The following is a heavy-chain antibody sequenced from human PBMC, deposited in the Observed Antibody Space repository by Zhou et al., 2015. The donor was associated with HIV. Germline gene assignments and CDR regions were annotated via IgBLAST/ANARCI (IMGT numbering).Heavy chain of an antibody. CDR2: IWYDGSDK. CDR3: TGFDF. CDR1: GFTFSNYG. J-gene: IGHJ5*01. Sequence: QVQLVDSGGDMVQPGRSLRLSCAASGFTFSNYGMHWVRQAPGKGLEWVAVIWYDGSDKYYADSVKGRFTISRDNSKNMLYLQMNSLRVEDTGVYYCTGFDFWGQGTLGHRLL. V-gene: IGHV3-33*03.